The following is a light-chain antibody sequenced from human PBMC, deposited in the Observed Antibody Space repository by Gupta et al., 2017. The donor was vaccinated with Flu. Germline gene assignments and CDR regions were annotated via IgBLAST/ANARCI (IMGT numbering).Light chain of an antibody. CDR2: AAS. CDR3: QQSYSTPLT. J-gene: IGKJ3*01. Sequence: DIQMTQSPSSLSASVGDRVTITCRAGQSISNSLNWYQHKPGKAPKLLIYAASNLQSGVPSRFSGGGSGTAFTLTISSLQPEDFATYYCQQSYSTPLTFGPETKVDLK. CDR1: QSISNS. V-gene: IGKV1-39*01.